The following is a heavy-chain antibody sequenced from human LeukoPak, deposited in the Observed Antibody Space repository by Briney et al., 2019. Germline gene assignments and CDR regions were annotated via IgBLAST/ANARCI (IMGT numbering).Heavy chain of an antibody. CDR2: INHSGSI. CDR3: ARGYDILTNADYFDY. CDR1: GGSFSGYY. V-gene: IGHV4-34*01. D-gene: IGHD3-9*01. Sequence: PSETLSLTCAVYGGSFSGYYWSWIRQPPGKGLEWIGEINHSGSINYNPSLKSRVTISVDTSKNQFSLKLSSVTAADTAVYYCARGYDILTNADYFDYWGQGTLVTVSS. J-gene: IGHJ4*02.